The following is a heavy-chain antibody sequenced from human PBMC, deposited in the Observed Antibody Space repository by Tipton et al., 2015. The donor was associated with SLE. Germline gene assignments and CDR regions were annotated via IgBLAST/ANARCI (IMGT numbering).Heavy chain of an antibody. D-gene: IGHD2-21*02. V-gene: IGHV3-66*02. CDR1: GFTFNTYW. CDR2: IYTGGRT. Sequence: SLRLSCAASGFTFNTYWMSWVRLAPGKGLEWVSGIYTGGRTYYADSVKGRFTISRDNSKNTLYLQMNSLRAEDTAVYYCARGDPIHYWGQGTVVTVSS. CDR3: ARGDPIHY. J-gene: IGHJ4*02.